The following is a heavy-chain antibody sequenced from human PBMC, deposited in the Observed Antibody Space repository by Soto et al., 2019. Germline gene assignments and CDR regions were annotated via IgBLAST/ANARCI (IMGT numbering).Heavy chain of an antibody. J-gene: IGHJ6*02. D-gene: IGHD3-9*01. Sequence: GASVKVSCKASGYTFTRYAMHWVRQAHGQRLEWMGIINPSGGSTSYAQKFQGRVTMTRDTSTSTVYMELSSLRSEDTAVYYCARDVHVLRYFDRLINLLEVGSYYYGMDVWGQGTTVTVSS. CDR3: ARDVHVLRYFDRLINLLEVGSYYYGMDV. CDR1: GYTFTRYA. CDR2: INPSGGST. V-gene: IGHV1-46*01.